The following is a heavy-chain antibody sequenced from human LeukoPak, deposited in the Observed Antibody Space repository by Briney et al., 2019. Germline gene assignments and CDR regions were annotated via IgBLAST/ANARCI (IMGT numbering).Heavy chain of an antibody. D-gene: IGHD3-10*01. CDR3: AKEPNYYGSGSLDY. V-gene: IGHV3-30*18. J-gene: IGHJ4*02. CDR2: ISYDGSNK. Sequence: PGGSLRLSCAASGFTFSVRGMHWVRQAPGKGLEWVAVISYDGSNKYFADSVKGRFTISRDNSKNTLYLQMNSLRAEDTAVYYCAKEPNYYGSGSLDYWGQGTLVTVPS. CDR1: GFTFSVRG.